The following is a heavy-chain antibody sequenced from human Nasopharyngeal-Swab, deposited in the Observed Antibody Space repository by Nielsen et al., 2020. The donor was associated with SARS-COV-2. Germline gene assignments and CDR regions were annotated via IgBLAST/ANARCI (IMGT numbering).Heavy chain of an antibody. J-gene: IGHJ6*02. Sequence: ASVKVSCKASGYIFTSSYMHWVRQAPGQGLEWMGIINPSGGSTSYAQKFQGRVTMTRDTSTSTVYMELSSLRSEDPAVYYCARDLAVLVVYALYYYGMDVWGQGTTVTVSS. V-gene: IGHV1-46*01. CDR3: ARDLAVLVVYALYYYGMDV. D-gene: IGHD2-8*02. CDR2: INPSGGST. CDR1: GYIFTSSY.